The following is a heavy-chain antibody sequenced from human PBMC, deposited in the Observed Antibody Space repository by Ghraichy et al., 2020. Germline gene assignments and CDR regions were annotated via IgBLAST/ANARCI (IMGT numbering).Heavy chain of an antibody. V-gene: IGHV3-53*01. D-gene: IGHD3-16*01. CDR2: IYSGGST. Sequence: GESLNISCAASGFTVSSNYMSWVRQAPGKGLEWVSVIYSGGSTYYADSVKGRFTISRDNSKNTLYLQMNSLRAEDTAVYYCARVGPSGGADYWGQGTPVTVSS. J-gene: IGHJ4*02. CDR1: GFTVSSNY. CDR3: ARVGPSGGADY.